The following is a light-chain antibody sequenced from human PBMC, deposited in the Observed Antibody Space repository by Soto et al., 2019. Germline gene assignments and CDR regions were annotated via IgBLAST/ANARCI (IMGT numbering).Light chain of an antibody. CDR1: QSVSSSS. Sequence: EIVLTQSPGTLSLSPGERATLSCRASQSVSSSSLAWYQQKPGQAPRLLIYSASSRATGIPDRFSGSGSGTDFTLIISRLEPEDFAVYYCHQNDSSPLTFGGGTKVEIK. J-gene: IGKJ4*01. V-gene: IGKV3-20*01. CDR2: SAS. CDR3: HQNDSSPLT.